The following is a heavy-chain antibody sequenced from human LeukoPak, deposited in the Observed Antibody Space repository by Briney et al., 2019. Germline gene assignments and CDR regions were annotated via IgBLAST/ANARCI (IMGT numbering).Heavy chain of an antibody. J-gene: IGHJ6*02. CDR3: ARYQGGGWDV. V-gene: IGHV3-7*01. CDR2: IKQDGSEK. CDR1: GFTFSTYW. Sequence: GGSLRLSCAASGFTFSTYWMSWVRQAPGKGLEWVANIKQDGSEKHYVDSVKGRLTISRDNAKNSLYLQMNSLRDDDTAVYYCARYQGGGWDVWGQGITVTVSS. D-gene: IGHD6-25*01.